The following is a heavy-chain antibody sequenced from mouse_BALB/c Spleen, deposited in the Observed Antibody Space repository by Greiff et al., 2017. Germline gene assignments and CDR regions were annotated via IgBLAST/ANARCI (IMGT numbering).Heavy chain of an antibody. V-gene: IGHV2-6-4*01. CDR1: GFSLSRYS. CDR3: ARNGKGYFDY. J-gene: IGHJ2*01. Sequence: VKLEESGPGLVAPSQSLSITCTVSGFSLSRYSVHWVRQPPGKGLEWLGMIWGGGSTDYNSAINSRLSISKDNSKLQVFLKMNSLQTDDTAMYYCARNGKGYFDYWGQGTTLTVSS. CDR2: IWGGGST. D-gene: IGHD2-1*01.